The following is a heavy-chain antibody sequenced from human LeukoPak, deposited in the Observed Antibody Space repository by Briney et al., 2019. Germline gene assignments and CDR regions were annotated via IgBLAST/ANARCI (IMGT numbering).Heavy chain of an antibody. J-gene: IGHJ4*02. CDR1: GFTVSSNY. V-gene: IGHV3-53*01. Sequence: GGSLRLSCVASGFTVSSNYMTWVRQAPGKGLEWVSVIYTGGSPCYADSVKGRFTISRDISKNTVYLQMNSLRAEDTAVYYCARGAATGPTLGLDYWGQGTLVTVSS. CDR2: IYTGGSP. D-gene: IGHD6-13*01. CDR3: ARGAATGPTLGLDY.